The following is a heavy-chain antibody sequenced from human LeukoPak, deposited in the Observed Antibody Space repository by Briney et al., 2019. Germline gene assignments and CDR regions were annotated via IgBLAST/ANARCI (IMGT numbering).Heavy chain of an antibody. CDR1: GFTFSSYG. D-gene: IGHD3-22*01. Sequence: GGSLRLSCAASGFTFSSYGMHWVRQAPGRGLEWVAFIRYDGSNKYYADSVKGRFTISRDNSKNTLYLQMNSLRGEDTAVYYCAKETAGEIVVVTYFDYWGQGTLVTVSS. V-gene: IGHV3-30*02. CDR3: AKETAGEIVVVTYFDY. CDR2: IRYDGSNK. J-gene: IGHJ4*02.